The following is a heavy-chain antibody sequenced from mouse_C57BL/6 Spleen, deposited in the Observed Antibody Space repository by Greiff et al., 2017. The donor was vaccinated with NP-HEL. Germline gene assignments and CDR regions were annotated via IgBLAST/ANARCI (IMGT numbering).Heavy chain of an antibody. J-gene: IGHJ3*01. CDR1: GFNIKDDY. D-gene: IGHD1-2*01. V-gene: IGHV14-4*01. Sequence: VHVKQSGAELVRPGASVKLSCTASGFNIKDDYMHWVKQRPEQGLEWIGWIDPENGDTEYASKFQGKATITADTSSNTAYLQLSSLTSEDTAVYYCTFYGSAYWGQGTLVTVSA. CDR3: TFYGSAY. CDR2: IDPENGDT.